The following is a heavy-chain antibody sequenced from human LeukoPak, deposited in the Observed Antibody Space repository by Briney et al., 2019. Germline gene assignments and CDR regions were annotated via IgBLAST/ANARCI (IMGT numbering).Heavy chain of an antibody. CDR3: ARGATDAFDI. CDR1: GFTFSSYW. CDR2: INSDGSST. Sequence: GGSLRLSCAASGFTFSSYWMHWVRQAPGKGLVWVSYINSDGSSTSYADSVKGRFTISRDNAKNTLYLQMNSLRAGDTAVYYCARGATDAFDIWGQGTMVTVSS. J-gene: IGHJ3*02. D-gene: IGHD2-15*01. V-gene: IGHV3-74*01.